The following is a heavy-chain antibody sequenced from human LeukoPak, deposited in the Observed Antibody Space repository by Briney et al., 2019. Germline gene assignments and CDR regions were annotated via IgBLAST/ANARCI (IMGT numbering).Heavy chain of an antibody. V-gene: IGHV1-46*03. CDR1: GYTFASYY. CDR3: ARSLYGSGSYFDY. J-gene: IGHJ4*02. CDR2: INPSDGRT. D-gene: IGHD3-10*01. Sequence: ASVNVSCKSSGYTFASYYMHWVRHAPGQGLEWMGIINPSDGRTSYAQKFQGRVTMTRDTSTSTVYMDLTSLRSEDTAVYYCARSLYGSGSYFDYWGQGTLVTVSS.